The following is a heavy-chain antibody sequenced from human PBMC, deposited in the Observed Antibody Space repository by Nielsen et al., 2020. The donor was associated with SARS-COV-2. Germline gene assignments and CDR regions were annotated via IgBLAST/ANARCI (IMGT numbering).Heavy chain of an antibody. D-gene: IGHD1-26*01. Sequence: SETLSLTCTVSGGSISSGDYYWSWIRQPPGKGLEWIGYIYYSGSTYYNPSLKSRVTISVDTSKNQFSLKLSSVTAADTAVYYCARAHYSGSYYVDYWGQGTLVTVSS. CDR3: ARAHYSGSYYVDY. J-gene: IGHJ4*02. V-gene: IGHV4-30-4*01. CDR2: IYYSGST. CDR1: GGSISSGDYY.